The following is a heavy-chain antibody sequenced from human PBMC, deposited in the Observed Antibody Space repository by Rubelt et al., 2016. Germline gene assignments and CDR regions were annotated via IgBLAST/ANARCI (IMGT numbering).Heavy chain of an antibody. CDR3: AKEGGTSYRYLDY. D-gene: IGHD1-26*01. CDR2: ISGRGGNT. Sequence: VRQAPATGLEWVSVISGRGGNTDYADFVRGRFPISRDTSKKTLYLQMISLRPEDTAVYICAKEGGTSYRYLDYWAQGALVTVSS. J-gene: IGHJ4*02. V-gene: IGHV3-23*01.